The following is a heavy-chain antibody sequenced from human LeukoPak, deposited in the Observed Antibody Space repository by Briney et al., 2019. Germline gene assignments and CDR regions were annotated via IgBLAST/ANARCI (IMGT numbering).Heavy chain of an antibody. CDR1: GGSISSYY. V-gene: IGHV4-59*08. CDR2: IYYSGST. J-gene: IGHJ4*02. CDR3: ARGGSSWYPTNFDY. D-gene: IGHD6-13*01. Sequence: SETLSLTCTVSGGSISSYYWSWIRQPPGKGLEWIGYIYYSGSTNYNPSLKSRVTISVDTSKNQFSLKLSSVTAADTAVYYCARGGSSWYPTNFDYWGQGTLVTVSS.